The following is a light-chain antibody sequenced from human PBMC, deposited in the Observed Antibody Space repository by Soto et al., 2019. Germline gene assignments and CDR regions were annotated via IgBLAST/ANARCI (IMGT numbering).Light chain of an antibody. V-gene: IGLV2-23*01. CDR1: STNVGSSNF. J-gene: IGLJ2*01. Sequence: QSALTQPASVSGSPGPSITISCTGTSTNVGSSNFVSWYQQYPGKAPRLVIYDGSKRPSGVSIRFSGSKSGNTASLTISGLQTEDEADYYCCSYAGTNTWVVGGGTKLTVL. CDR2: DGS. CDR3: CSYAGTNTWV.